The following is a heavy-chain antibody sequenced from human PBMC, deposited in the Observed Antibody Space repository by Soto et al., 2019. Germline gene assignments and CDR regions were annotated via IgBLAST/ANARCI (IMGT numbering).Heavy chain of an antibody. CDR1: GFTFSSYA. CDR2: ISSNGGST. J-gene: IGHJ4*02. V-gene: IGHV3-64*01. D-gene: IGHD5-18*01. CDR3: LRTGLDTAMVTVFDY. Sequence: EVQLVESGGGLVQPGGSLRLSCAAPGFTFSSYAMHWVRQAPGKGLEYVSAISSNGGSTYYANSVKGRFTISRDNSKTTHYLQMGSLRAVDMAVYDCLRTGLDTAMVTVFDYWGQGTLVTVSS.